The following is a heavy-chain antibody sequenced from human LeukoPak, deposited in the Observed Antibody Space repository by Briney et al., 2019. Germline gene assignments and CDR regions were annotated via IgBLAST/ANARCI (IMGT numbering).Heavy chain of an antibody. D-gene: IGHD3-9*01. CDR1: GGSISSYY. V-gene: IGHV4-59*01. CDR3: ARGPTADWYYFDY. CDR2: IYYSRST. J-gene: IGHJ4*02. Sequence: SETLSLTCTVSGGSISSYYWSWIRQPPGKGLEWIGYIYYSRSTNYNPSLKSRVTISVDTSKNQFSLKLSSVTAADTAVYYCARGPTADWYYFDYWGQGTLVTVSS.